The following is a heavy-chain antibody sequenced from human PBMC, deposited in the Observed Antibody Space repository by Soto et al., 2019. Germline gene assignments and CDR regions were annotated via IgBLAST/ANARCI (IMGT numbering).Heavy chain of an antibody. J-gene: IGHJ4*02. Sequence: SVKVSCKASGGTFSSYAISWVRQAPGQGLEWMGGIIPIFGTANYAQKFQGRVTITADESTSTAYMELSSLRSEDTAVYYCARALYDSSGSGYFDYWGQGTLVTVSS. CDR1: GGTFSSYA. D-gene: IGHD3-22*01. CDR2: IIPIFGTA. V-gene: IGHV1-69*13. CDR3: ARALYDSSGSGYFDY.